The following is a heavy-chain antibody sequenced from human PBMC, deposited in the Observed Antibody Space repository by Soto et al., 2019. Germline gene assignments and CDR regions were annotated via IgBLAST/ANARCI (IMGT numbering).Heavy chain of an antibody. CDR2: INAGNGNT. V-gene: IGHV1-3*05. CDR3: ARSIVVVTALDY. Sequence: QVQLVQSGAEEKKPGASVKVSCKASGYTFTSYAMHWVRQAPGQRLEWMGWINAGNGNTKYSQKLQVRVTITRDTSASTAYMELSSLRSEDTSVYYCARSIVVVTALDYWGQGTLVTVSS. J-gene: IGHJ4*02. D-gene: IGHD2-21*02. CDR1: GYTFTSYA.